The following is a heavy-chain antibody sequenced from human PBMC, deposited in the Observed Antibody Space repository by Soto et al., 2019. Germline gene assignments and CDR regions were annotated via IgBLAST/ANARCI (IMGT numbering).Heavy chain of an antibody. CDR2: ISAYNGNT. D-gene: IGHD6-13*01. CDR1: GYTFTNYA. V-gene: IGHV1-18*01. CDR3: ARDLAAAGPFDY. Sequence: QVQLVQSGAEVKKPGASVKVSCKASGYTFTNYAFSWVRQAPGQGLEWMGWISAYNGNTNYPQKLQGRVTMTTDTSTSTAYMALRSLRSDDTAVYYCARDLAAAGPFDYWGQGTLVTVSS. J-gene: IGHJ4*02.